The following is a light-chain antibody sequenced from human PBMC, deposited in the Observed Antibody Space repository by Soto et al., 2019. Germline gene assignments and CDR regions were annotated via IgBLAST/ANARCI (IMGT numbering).Light chain of an antibody. CDR2: DAS. Sequence: EFVLTQSPGTLSLSPGERATLSCRASQTVRNNYLAWYQQKPGQAPRLLIYDASSRATVIPDRFSGGGSGTDFPLTISRQHPASCAVYSCQQFRSYALPFGGGTKLEIK. CDR3: QQFRSYALP. V-gene: IGKV3-20*01. CDR1: QTVRNNY. J-gene: IGKJ4*01.